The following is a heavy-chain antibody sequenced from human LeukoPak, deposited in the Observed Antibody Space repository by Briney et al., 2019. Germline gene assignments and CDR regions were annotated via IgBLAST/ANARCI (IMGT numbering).Heavy chain of an antibody. J-gene: IGHJ6*03. V-gene: IGHV3-20*04. CDR1: GFTFDDYG. Sequence: GGSLRLSCAASGFTFDDYGMSWVRQAPGKGLEWVSGINWNGGSTGYADSVKGRFTISRDNAKNSLYLQMNSLRAEDTAVYYCAKNIAVAGTRINMDVWGKGTTVTVSS. CDR2: INWNGGST. D-gene: IGHD6-19*01. CDR3: AKNIAVAGTRINMDV.